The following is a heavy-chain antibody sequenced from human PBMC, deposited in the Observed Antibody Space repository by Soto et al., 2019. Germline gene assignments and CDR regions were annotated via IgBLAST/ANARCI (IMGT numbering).Heavy chain of an antibody. D-gene: IGHD2-2*01. J-gene: IGHJ4*02. CDR3: ATTKRGSSFDN. V-gene: IGHV3-7*05. Sequence: EVQLVESGGGLVQPGRYLRLSCAASGFTFSSYWMSWVRQAPGKGLEWVAIIKEDGSVKYYVDSVKGRFTISRDNARNSLYLQMNSLRAEDTAVYYCATTKRGSSFDNWGQGTLVTVSS. CDR2: IKEDGSVK. CDR1: GFTFSSYW.